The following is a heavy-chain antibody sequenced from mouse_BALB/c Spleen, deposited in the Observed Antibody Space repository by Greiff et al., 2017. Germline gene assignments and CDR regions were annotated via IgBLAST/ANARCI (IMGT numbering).Heavy chain of an antibody. CDR1: GFTFSSYA. Sequence: EVQLVESGGGLVKPGGSLKLSCAASGFTFSSYAMSWVRQSPEKRLEWVAEISSGGSYTYYPDTVTGRFTISRDNAKNTLYLEMSSLRSEDTAMYYCAKTYGSSYSELAYWGQGTLVTVSA. D-gene: IGHD1-1*01. CDR2: ISSGGSYT. V-gene: IGHV5-9-4*01. CDR3: AKTYGSSYSELAY. J-gene: IGHJ3*01.